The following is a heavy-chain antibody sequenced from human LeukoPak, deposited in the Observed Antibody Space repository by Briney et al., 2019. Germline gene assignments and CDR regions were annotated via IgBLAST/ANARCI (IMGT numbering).Heavy chain of an antibody. V-gene: IGHV3-33*01. Sequence: PGGSLRLSCAASGFTFSNYGMHWVRQVPGKGLEWVAAIWFDGIRKYYADSVKGRLTISRDNSKNTLYLQMNSLRAEDTAVYYCARDQRREVAGYYYYGMDVWGQGTTVTVSS. CDR2: IWFDGIRK. CDR3: ARDQRREVAGYYYYGMDV. CDR1: GFTFSNYG. D-gene: IGHD6-19*01. J-gene: IGHJ6*02.